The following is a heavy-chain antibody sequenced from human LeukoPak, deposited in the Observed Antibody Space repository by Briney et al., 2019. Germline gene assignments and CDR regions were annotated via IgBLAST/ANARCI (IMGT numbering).Heavy chain of an antibody. Sequence: SSVKVSCKASGGTFSSYAISWVRQAPGQGLEWMGGIIPIFGTANYAQKFQGRVTITTDESTSTAYMELSSLRSEDTAVYYCARNVEMTYYFDYWGQGTLVTVSS. J-gene: IGHJ4*02. D-gene: IGHD5-24*01. CDR1: GGTFSSYA. CDR2: IIPIFGTA. CDR3: ARNVEMTYYFDY. V-gene: IGHV1-69*05.